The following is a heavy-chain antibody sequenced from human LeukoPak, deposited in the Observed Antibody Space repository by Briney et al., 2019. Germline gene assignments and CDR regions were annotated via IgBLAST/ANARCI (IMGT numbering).Heavy chain of an antibody. J-gene: IGHJ4*02. CDR1: GFTFSSYA. CDR3: AKELCSGGSCYRGIFDY. CDR2: ISGSGGST. Sequence: GESLKISCAASGFTFSSYAMSWVRQAPGKGLEWVSAISGSGGSTYYADSVKGRFTISRDNSKNTLYLQMNGLRAEDTAVYYCAKELCSGGSCYRGIFDYWGQGTLVTVSS. D-gene: IGHD2-15*01. V-gene: IGHV3-23*01.